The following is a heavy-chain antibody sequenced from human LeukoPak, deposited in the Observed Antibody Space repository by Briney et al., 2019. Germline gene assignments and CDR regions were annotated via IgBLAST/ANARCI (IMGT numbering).Heavy chain of an antibody. D-gene: IGHD5-18*01. Sequence: SETLSLTCTVSGGSISSYYWSWIRQPPGKGLEWIAYIDYRGSTTYNPSLKSRVTISVDTSRNQFSLELSSVTAADTAVYYCARSRSGYSYDHAAFDIWGQGTMVTVSS. J-gene: IGHJ3*02. V-gene: IGHV4-59*01. CDR3: ARSRSGYSYDHAAFDI. CDR2: IDYRGST. CDR1: GGSISSYY.